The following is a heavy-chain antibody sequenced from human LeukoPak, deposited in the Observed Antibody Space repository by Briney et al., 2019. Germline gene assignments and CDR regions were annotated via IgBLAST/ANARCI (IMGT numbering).Heavy chain of an antibody. CDR1: GFTFNDYA. J-gene: IGHJ4*02. D-gene: IGHD3-16*02. V-gene: IGHV3-23*01. CDR3: ARHDSFIPY. CDR2: ISDTGRRT. Sequence: PGGSLRLSCAASGFTFNDYAMSWVRPAAGKGLEWVAGISDTGRRTYYTDSMKGRFTISRDDSKKTVSLQMNTLRAEDTAIYFCARHDSFIPYWGQGTLVTVSS.